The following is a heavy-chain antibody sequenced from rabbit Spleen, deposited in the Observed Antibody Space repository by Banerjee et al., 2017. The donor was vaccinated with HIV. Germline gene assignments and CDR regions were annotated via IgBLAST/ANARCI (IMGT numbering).Heavy chain of an antibody. V-gene: IGHV1S40*01. Sequence: QSLEESGGGLVQPEGSLTLTCKASGFSFSSYYYMCWVRQAPGKGLEWIACIYGGSSGNTYYASWARGRFTISKPSSTTVTLQMTSLTAADTATYFCAREDRVGNAWAVKLWGPGTLVTVS. CDR2: IYGGSSGNT. J-gene: IGHJ6*01. CDR1: GFSFSSYYY. CDR3: AREDRVGNAWAVKL. D-gene: IGHD4-1*01.